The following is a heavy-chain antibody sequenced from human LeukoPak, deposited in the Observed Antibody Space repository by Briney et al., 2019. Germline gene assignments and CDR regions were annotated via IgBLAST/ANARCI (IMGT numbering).Heavy chain of an antibody. CDR3: ARQQWELREFDY. J-gene: IGHJ4*02. V-gene: IGHV4-30-4*07. CDR2: FFYSGST. CDR1: GGSISSGSYS. D-gene: IGHD1-26*01. Sequence: PSQTLSLTCAVSGGSISSGSYSWSWIRQPPGKGLEWIGYFFYSGSTYYNPSLKSRITISVDTSKNQFSLKLSSVTAADTAVYYCARQQWELREFDYWGQGTLVTVSS.